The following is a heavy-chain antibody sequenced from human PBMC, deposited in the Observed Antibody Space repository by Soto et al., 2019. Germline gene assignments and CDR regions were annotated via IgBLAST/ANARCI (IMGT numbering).Heavy chain of an antibody. CDR1: GDSISNLDYF. CDR2: IYKSATT. CDR3: ARGRYCLTGRCFPNWFDS. V-gene: IGHV4-30-4*01. J-gene: IGHJ5*01. D-gene: IGHD7-27*01. Sequence: VQLLESGPGLVKPSQTLSLTCSVSGDSISNLDYFWAWIRQPPGQALEYIGYIYKSATTYYNPSFESRVAISVDTSKSQFSLNVTSVTAADTAVYFCARGRYCLTGRCFPNWFDSWGQGALVTVSS.